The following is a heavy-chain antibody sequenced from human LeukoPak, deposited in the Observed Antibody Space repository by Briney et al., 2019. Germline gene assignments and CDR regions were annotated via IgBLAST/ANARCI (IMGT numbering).Heavy chain of an antibody. D-gene: IGHD3-10*02. CDR3: AELGITLIGGV. Sequence: GGSLRLSCAASGFTFSSYGMSWVRQAPGKGLEWVSYISSSGSTIYYADSVKGRFTISRDNAKNSLYLQMNSLRAEDTAVYYCAELGITLIGGVWGKGTTVTISS. J-gene: IGHJ6*04. CDR2: ISSSGSTI. V-gene: IGHV3-48*04. CDR1: GFTFSSYG.